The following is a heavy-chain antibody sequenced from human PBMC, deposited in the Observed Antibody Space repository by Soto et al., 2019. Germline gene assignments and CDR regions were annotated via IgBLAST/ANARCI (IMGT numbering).Heavy chain of an antibody. J-gene: IGHJ4*02. D-gene: IGHD4-17*01. CDR2: IYYSRST. CDR1: GGSISSGDYY. Sequence: QVQLQESGPGLVKPSQTLSLTYTVSGGSISSGDYYWSWSRQPPRKGLVWIGYIYYSRSTYYNPSLMIHVTTTGDTAKNEFSRKLSSVTDAETAVYKCASRQRPPTVTTIWGFFHDWGEGTLVTVS. V-gene: IGHV4-30-4*01. CDR3: ASRQRPPTVTTIWGFFHD.